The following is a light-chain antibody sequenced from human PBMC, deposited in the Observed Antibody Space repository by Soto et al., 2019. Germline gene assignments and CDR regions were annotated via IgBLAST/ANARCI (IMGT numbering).Light chain of an antibody. CDR3: ASYTTSATVA. CDR1: SSTVGGFNV. V-gene: IGLV2-14*03. Sequence: QSVLTQPASVSGSPGQSITISCTGTSSTVGGFNVVSWYQQHPGKVPQLIIYDVTNRPSGVSNRFSGSKSGKTASLTISGLQAEDEADYYCASYTTSATVAIGGGTQLTVL. J-gene: IGLJ2*01. CDR2: DVT.